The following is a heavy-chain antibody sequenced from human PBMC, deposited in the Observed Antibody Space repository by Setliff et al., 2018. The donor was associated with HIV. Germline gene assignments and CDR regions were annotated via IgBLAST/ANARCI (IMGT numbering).Heavy chain of an antibody. CDR2: INSDGTST. J-gene: IGHJ4*02. V-gene: IGHV3-74*01. D-gene: IGHD1-26*01. CDR1: GFTFSTYW. CDR3: ATWQGYSGSSRAFDY. Sequence: HPGGSLRLSCAASGFTFSTYWMHWVRQAPGKGLVWVSRINSDGTSTSYADSVKGRFTISRDNAKNTLYLQMNSLRAEDTAVYYCATWQGYSGSSRAFDYWGQGRLVTVSS.